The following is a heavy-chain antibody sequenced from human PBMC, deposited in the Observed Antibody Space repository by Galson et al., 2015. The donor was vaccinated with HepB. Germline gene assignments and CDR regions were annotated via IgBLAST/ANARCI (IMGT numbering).Heavy chain of an antibody. D-gene: IGHD2-2*01. J-gene: IGHJ4*02. Sequence: SETLSLTCTVSGGSISSYYWSWIRQPPGKGLEWIGYIYYSGSTNYNPSLKSRVTISVDTSKNQFSLKLSSVTAADMAVYYCARGWWVPAAPTGEDFFLFDYWGQGTLVTVSS. CDR2: IYYSGST. V-gene: IGHV4-59*01. CDR3: ARGWWVPAAPTGEDFFLFDY. CDR1: GGSISSYY.